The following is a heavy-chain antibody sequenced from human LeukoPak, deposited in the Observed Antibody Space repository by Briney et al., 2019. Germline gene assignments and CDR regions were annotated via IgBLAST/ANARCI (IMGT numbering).Heavy chain of an antibody. Sequence: GGSLRLSCAASGFTFSIYAMSWVRQAPGKGLEWVSLINSNGATAHYADSVKGRFTISRDNSKNTLSLQMSSLRADDTATYFCVSERGSGWYYMDCWGQGTLVTVSS. V-gene: IGHV3-23*01. CDR2: INSNGATA. CDR3: VSERGSGWYYMDC. J-gene: IGHJ4*02. D-gene: IGHD6-19*01. CDR1: GFTFSIYA.